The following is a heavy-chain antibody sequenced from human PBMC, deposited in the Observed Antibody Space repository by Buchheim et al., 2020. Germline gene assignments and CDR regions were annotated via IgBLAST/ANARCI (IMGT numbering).Heavy chain of an antibody. V-gene: IGHV1-46*01. Sequence: QVHLVQSGAEVKKPGSSVKVSCKASGYTFTSYYMHWVRQAPGQGLEWMGIINPSGGSTSYAQKFQGRVTMTRDTSTSTVYMELSSLRSEDTAVYYCARELGATRSGAGQENWFDPWGQGTL. CDR2: INPSGGST. CDR3: ARELGATRSGAGQENWFDP. CDR1: GYTFTSYY. J-gene: IGHJ5*02. D-gene: IGHD1-26*01.